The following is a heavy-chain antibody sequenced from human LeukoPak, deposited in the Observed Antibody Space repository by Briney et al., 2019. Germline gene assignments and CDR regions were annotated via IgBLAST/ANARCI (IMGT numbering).Heavy chain of an antibody. CDR2: INPNSGGT. Sequence: ASVKVSCKASGYTFTGYYMHWVRQAPGQGLEWMGWINPNSGGTNYAQKFQGRVTMSRDTSISTAYMELSRLRSDDTAVYYCARVQEWSYYFDYWGQGTLVTVSS. CDR3: ARVQEWSYYFDY. D-gene: IGHD3-3*01. J-gene: IGHJ4*02. CDR1: GYTFTGYY. V-gene: IGHV1-2*02.